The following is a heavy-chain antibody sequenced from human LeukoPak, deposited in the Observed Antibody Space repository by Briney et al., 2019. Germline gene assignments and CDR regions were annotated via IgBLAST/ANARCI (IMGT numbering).Heavy chain of an antibody. Sequence: ASVKDSCKASGYTFTSYDINWVRQATGQGLEWMGWMNPNSGNTGYAQKFQGRVTMTRNTSISTAYMELSSLRSEDTAVYYCPRIGGYDFWSGYYYYYYGMDVWGQGTTVTVSS. CDR3: PRIGGYDFWSGYYYYYYGMDV. CDR1: GYTFTSYD. J-gene: IGHJ6*02. V-gene: IGHV1-8*01. CDR2: MNPNSGNT. D-gene: IGHD3-3*01.